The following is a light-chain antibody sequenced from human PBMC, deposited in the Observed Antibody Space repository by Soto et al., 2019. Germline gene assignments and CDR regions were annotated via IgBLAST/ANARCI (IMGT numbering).Light chain of an antibody. Sequence: QSALTQPASVSGSPGQSITISCTGTSSDVGGYNYVSWYQQHPGKAPKLMIYEVSNRPSGVSNRFSGSKSDNTASLTISGLQAEDEADYYCSSYISSSTRDVFGTGTKLTVL. CDR1: SSDVGGYNY. J-gene: IGLJ1*01. CDR2: EVS. V-gene: IGLV2-14*01. CDR3: SSYISSSTRDV.